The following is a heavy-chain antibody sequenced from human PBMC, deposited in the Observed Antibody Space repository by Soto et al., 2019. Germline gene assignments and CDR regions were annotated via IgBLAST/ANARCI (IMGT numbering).Heavy chain of an antibody. Sequence: EVQLVESGGGLVKPGGSLRLSCAASGFTFSSYSMNWVRQAPGKGLEWVSSISSSSSYIYYADSVKGRFTISRDNAKNSLYLQMNSLRAEDTAVYYCARSRGSSSWYFDYWGQGTLVTVS. D-gene: IGHD6-13*01. CDR2: ISSSSSYI. V-gene: IGHV3-21*01. CDR1: GFTFSSYS. CDR3: ARSRGSSSWYFDY. J-gene: IGHJ4*02.